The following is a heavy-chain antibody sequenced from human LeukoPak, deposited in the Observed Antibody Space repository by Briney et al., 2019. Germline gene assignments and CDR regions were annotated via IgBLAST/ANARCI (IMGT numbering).Heavy chain of an antibody. Sequence: GGSLRLSCAASGFTFDDYAMHWVRQAPGKGLEWVSLISWDGGSTYYADSVKGRFTISRDNSKNSLYLQMNSLRAEDTALYYCAKGTTGPYYYGMDVWGQGTTVTVSS. CDR3: AKGTTGPYYYGMDV. V-gene: IGHV3-43D*03. CDR1: GFTFDDYA. CDR2: ISWDGGST. J-gene: IGHJ6*02.